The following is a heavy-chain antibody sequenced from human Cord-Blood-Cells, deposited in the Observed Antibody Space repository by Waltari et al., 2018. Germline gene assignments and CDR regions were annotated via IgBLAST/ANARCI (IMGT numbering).Heavy chain of an antibody. CDR1: GYTFTGYY. D-gene: IGHD2-2*01. CDR3: ARPLGYCSSTSCYDAVDI. CDR2: INPNSGDT. V-gene: IGHV1-2*02. Sequence: QVQLVQSGAEVKKPGASVKVSCKASGYTFTGYYMHWVRQAPGQGLEWMGWINPNSGDTNYAQKFQGRVTMTRDTSISTAYMELSRLRSDDTAVYYCARPLGYCSSTSCYDAVDIWGQGTMVTVSS. J-gene: IGHJ3*02.